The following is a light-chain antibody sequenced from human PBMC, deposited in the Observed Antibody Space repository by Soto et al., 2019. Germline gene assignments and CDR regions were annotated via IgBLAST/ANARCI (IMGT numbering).Light chain of an antibody. V-gene: IGKV3-11*01. CDR1: QSVSSH. CDR2: DAS. Sequence: EIVLTQSPATLSLSPGERATLSCRASQSVSSHVAWYQQRPGQAPRLLIYDASNRATCIPARFSGSGSGTDFTLTISSLETEDFAVYYCQQRGKWITFGQGTRLEIK. J-gene: IGKJ5*01. CDR3: QQRGKWIT.